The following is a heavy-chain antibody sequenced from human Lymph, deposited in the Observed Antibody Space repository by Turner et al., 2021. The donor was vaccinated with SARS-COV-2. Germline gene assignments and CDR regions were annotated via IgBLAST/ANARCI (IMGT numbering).Heavy chain of an antibody. Sequence: HVQLFQSGAEVLKSGPSVTVSCMASGYTFTRYDINWVRQATGQGLEWMGWMDPNSGNTGYAQKFQGRVTMTRNNSISTAYMELSSLRSEDTAVYYCAREAKVTGWFDPWGQGTMVTVSS. J-gene: IGHJ5*02. CDR3: AREAKVTGWFDP. CDR1: GYTFTRYD. V-gene: IGHV1-8*01. CDR2: MDPNSGNT. D-gene: IGHD4-17*01.